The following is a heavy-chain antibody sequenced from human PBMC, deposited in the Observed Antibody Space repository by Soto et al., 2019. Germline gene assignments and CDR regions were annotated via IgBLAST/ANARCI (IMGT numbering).Heavy chain of an antibody. D-gene: IGHD6-19*01. J-gene: IGHJ5*02. CDR3: ARAEPSGWYVSEGSAGDWFDP. V-gene: IGHV4-38-2*01. CDR1: GYSISSGYY. Sequence: KPSETLSLTCAVSGYSISSGYYWGWIRQPPGKGLEWIGSIYHSGSTYYNPSLKSRVTISVDTSKNQFSLKLSSVTAADTAVYYCARAEPSGWYVSEGSAGDWFDPWGQGTLVTVSS. CDR2: IYHSGST.